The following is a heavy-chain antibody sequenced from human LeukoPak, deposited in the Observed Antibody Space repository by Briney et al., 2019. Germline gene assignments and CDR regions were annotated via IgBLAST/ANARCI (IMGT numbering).Heavy chain of an antibody. CDR2: IYTSGTT. CDR1: GGSISGYY. V-gene: IGHV4-4*07. CDR3: ARQDSKVGAYTGPYYFDY. J-gene: IGHJ4*02. Sequence: ETLSLTCTVSGGSISGYYWSWIRQPAGKGLEWIGRIYTSGTTDDNPSLKGRVTMSVDTSKNQVSLKVNSVTAADTAVYYCARQDSKVGAYTGPYYFDYWGQGTLVTVSS. D-gene: IGHD1-26*01.